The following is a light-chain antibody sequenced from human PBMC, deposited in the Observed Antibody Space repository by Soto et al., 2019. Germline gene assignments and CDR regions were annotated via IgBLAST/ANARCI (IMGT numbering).Light chain of an antibody. CDR1: ISDVGGNNY. CDR3: SSYTSSGTWV. Sequence: QSALTQPASVSVSPGQSTTISCSGTISDVGGNNYVSWYQHHPGKAPKVIIYEVRKWPSGVSNRFSGSKSGNTASLTISGLQAEDEADYYCSSYTSSGTWVFGGGTKLTVL. V-gene: IGLV2-14*01. CDR2: EVR. J-gene: IGLJ3*02.